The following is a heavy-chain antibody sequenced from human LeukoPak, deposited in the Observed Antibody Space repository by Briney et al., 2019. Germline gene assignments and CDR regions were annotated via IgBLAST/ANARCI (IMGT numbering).Heavy chain of an antibody. CDR3: ARVSGRIAARPGYYYYYYMDV. CDR1: GYTFTSYY. CDR2: ISAYNGNT. V-gene: IGHV1-18*04. Sequence: ASVKVSCKASGYTFTSYYIHWVRQAPGQGLEWMGWISAYNGNTNYAQKLQGRVTMTTDTSTSTAYMELRSLRSDDTAVYYCARVSGRIAARPGYYYYYYMDVWGKGTTVTVSS. J-gene: IGHJ6*03. D-gene: IGHD6-6*01.